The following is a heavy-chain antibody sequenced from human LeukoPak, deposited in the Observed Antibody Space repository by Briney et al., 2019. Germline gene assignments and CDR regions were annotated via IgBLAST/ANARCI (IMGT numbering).Heavy chain of an antibody. D-gene: IGHD5-12*01. Sequence: PGGSLRLSCAASGFTFSSYWMHWVRQAPGKGLVWVSRINRDGSSTSYADSVKGRFTISRDNAKNTLYLQMNSLRAEDTAVYYCARASGYVGYYFDYWGQGTLVTVSS. CDR1: GFTFSSYW. J-gene: IGHJ4*02. CDR3: ARASGYVGYYFDY. V-gene: IGHV3-74*01. CDR2: INRDGSST.